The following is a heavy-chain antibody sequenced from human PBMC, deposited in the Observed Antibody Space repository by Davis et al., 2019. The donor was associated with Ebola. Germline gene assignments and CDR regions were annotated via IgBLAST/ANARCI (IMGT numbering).Heavy chain of an antibody. D-gene: IGHD2-15*01. Sequence: GESLKISCLASDYPFTNYWIAWVRQMPGKGLEWMGLVFPRDSQTKYSPAFQGQVTISADKSTNTAYLQWSSLKASDTATYNCARQLGCLSGSCYWYDLWGQGTLVTVSS. J-gene: IGHJ5*02. CDR1: DYPFTNYW. V-gene: IGHV5-51*01. CDR3: ARQLGCLSGSCYWYDL. CDR2: VFPRDSQT.